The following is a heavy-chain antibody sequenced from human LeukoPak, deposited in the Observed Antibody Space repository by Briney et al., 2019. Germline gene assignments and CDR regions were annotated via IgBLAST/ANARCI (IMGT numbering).Heavy chain of an antibody. V-gene: IGHV4-34*01. CDR2: INHSGST. J-gene: IGHJ5*02. Sequence: SSETLSLTCAVYGGSFSGYYWSWIRQPPGKGLEWIGEINHSGSTNYNPSLKSRVTISVDTSKNQFSLKLSSVTAADTAVYYCARRLSSRGIKWFDPWGQGTLVTVSS. CDR3: ARRLSSRGIKWFDP. D-gene: IGHD3-10*01. CDR1: GGSFSGYY.